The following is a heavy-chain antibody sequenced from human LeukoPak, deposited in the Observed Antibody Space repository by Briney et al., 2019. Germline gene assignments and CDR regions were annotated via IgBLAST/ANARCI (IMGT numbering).Heavy chain of an antibody. D-gene: IGHD3-10*01. V-gene: IGHV3-7*03. CDR3: ATTEPTYYYGSGSSF. J-gene: IGHJ4*02. CDR1: GFNSGNYW. CDR2: IKQDGIET. Sequence: GGSLRLSCAASGFNSGNYWMSWVRQAPGQRLEWLANIKQDGIETYYLDSVRGRFTISRDSARNSVYLQMNSLRAEDTAVYYCATTEPTYYYGSGSSFWGQGTLVTVSS.